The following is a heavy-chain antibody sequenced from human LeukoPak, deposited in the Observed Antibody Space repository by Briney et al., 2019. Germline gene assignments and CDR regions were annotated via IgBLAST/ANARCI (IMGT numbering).Heavy chain of an antibody. CDR2: IYYSGST. V-gene: IGHV4-39*07. Sequence: SETLSLTCTVSGGSISSSSYYWGWIRQPPGKGLEWIGSIYYSGSTYYNPSLKSRVTISVDTSKNQFSLKLSSVTAADTAVYYCARDRATSHFDYWGQGTLVTVSS. CDR3: ARDRATSHFDY. CDR1: GGSISSSSYY. J-gene: IGHJ4*02.